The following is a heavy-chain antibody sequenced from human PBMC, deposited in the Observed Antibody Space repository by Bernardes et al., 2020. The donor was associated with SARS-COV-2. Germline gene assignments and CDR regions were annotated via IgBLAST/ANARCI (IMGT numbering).Heavy chain of an antibody. J-gene: IGHJ6*02. V-gene: IGHV4-39*01. D-gene: IGHD2-21*02. CDR2: IYSSGTS. CDR1: GVSISSSNYY. CDR3: AASSCGIDCYIGGLRSWDYGMDV. Sequence: SETLSLTCTVSGVSISSSNYYWGWIRQPPGKGLEWIGSIYSSGTSYYNPSLQSRVSGAVDTSKNQFSLRLSFVTAADTAVYYCAASSCGIDCYIGGLRSWDYGMDVWGQGTTVTVSS.